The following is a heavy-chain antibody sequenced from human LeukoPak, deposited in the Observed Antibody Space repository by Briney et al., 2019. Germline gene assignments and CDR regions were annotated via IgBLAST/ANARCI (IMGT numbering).Heavy chain of an antibody. CDR1: GGSISDYY. D-gene: IGHD1-14*01. CDR2: IYSSGSI. Sequence: SETLSLTCTVSGGSISDYYWTWIRQPAGKGLEWIGRIYSSGSINYSPSLKSRVTMSVDTSKNQFSLRLNSVTAADAAVYYCARAGYLGSEPFDPWGQGTLVTVSS. V-gene: IGHV4-4*07. CDR3: ARAGYLGSEPFDP. J-gene: IGHJ5*02.